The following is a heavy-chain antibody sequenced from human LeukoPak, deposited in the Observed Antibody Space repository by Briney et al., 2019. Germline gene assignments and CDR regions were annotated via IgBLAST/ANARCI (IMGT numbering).Heavy chain of an antibody. D-gene: IGHD4-17*01. CDR2: ISYDGSNK. CDR3: AKPYGDYHYYYYMDV. V-gene: IGHV3-30*18. Sequence: GRSLRLSCAASGFTFSSYGMHWVRQAPGKGLEWVAVISYDGSNKYYADSVKGRFTFSRDNSKNTLYLQMNSLRAEDTAVYYCAKPYGDYHYYYYMDVWGKGTTVTVSS. J-gene: IGHJ6*03. CDR1: GFTFSSYG.